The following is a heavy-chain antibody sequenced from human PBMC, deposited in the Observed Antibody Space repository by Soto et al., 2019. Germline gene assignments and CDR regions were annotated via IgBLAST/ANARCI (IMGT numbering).Heavy chain of an antibody. J-gene: IGHJ4*02. CDR2: IYYSGST. CDR1: GGSVSNRNNY. Sequence: PSETLSLTCSVSGGSVSNRNNYWGWIRQPPGKGLEWIGSIYYSGSTYYNLSLNSPVTISVDTSKNQFSLRLSSVTAADTAVYFCARSHYFDSNGYSGGYYFDYWGQGTLVTVSS. CDR3: ARSHYFDSNGYSGGYYFDY. D-gene: IGHD3-22*01. V-gene: IGHV4-39*01.